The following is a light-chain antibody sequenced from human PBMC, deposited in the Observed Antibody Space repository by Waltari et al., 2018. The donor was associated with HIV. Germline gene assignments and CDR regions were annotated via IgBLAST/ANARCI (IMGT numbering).Light chain of an antibody. J-gene: IGKJ1*01. V-gene: IGKV4-1*01. CDR2: WAS. CDR1: QSVLYSSNNKNY. Sequence: DIVIPRSPASLAVSLGERATIHCKSSQSVLYSSNNKNYLAWYQQKPGQPPKLLIYWASTRESGVPDRFSGSGSGTDFTLTISSLQAEDVAVYYCQQYKSTPWTFGQGTKVEIK. CDR3: QQYKSTPWT.